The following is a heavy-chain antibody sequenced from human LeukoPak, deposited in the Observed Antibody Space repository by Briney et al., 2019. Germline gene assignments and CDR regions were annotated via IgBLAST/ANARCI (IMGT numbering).Heavy chain of an antibody. CDR1: GYTFTGYD. J-gene: IGHJ6*02. Sequence: ASVKVSCKASGYTFTGYDMHRVRQAPGQGLEWMGWINPNSGGTNYAQKFQGRVTMTRDTSTSTAYMELSRLRSDDTAVYYCARDRPYSSSTLDVWGQGTTVTVSS. CDR2: INPNSGGT. D-gene: IGHD6-13*01. V-gene: IGHV1-2*02. CDR3: ARDRPYSSSTLDV.